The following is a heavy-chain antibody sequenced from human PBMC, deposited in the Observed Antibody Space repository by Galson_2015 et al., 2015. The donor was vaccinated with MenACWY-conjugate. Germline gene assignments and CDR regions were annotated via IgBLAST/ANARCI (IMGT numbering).Heavy chain of an antibody. CDR3: AKFCSGSYCIDY. Sequence: SLRLSCAASGLTFSNYAMSWVRQAPGKGLEWVSGISGRGGGTYYADSVKGRFTISRDNSKNTLSLQMNSLRADDTAIYYCAKFCSGSYCIDYWGQGTQVTVSS. D-gene: IGHD1-26*01. CDR2: ISGRGGGT. J-gene: IGHJ4*02. CDR1: GLTFSNYA. V-gene: IGHV3-23*01.